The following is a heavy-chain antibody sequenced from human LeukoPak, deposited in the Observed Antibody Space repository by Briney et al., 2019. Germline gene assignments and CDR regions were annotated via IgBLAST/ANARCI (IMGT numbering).Heavy chain of an antibody. Sequence: KASETLSLTCAVYGGSFSGYYWSWIRQPPGKGLEWIGEINHSGSTNYNPSLKSRVTISVDTSKNQFSLKLSSVTAADTAVYYCARDIFYGSGSSFDYWGQGTLVTVSS. J-gene: IGHJ4*02. D-gene: IGHD3-10*01. CDR2: INHSGST. CDR3: ARDIFYGSGSSFDY. V-gene: IGHV4-34*01. CDR1: GGSFSGYY.